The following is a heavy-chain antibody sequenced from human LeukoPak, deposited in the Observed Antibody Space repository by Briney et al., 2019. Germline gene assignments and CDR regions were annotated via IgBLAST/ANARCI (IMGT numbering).Heavy chain of an antibody. V-gene: IGHV3-23*01. CDR1: GFTFSSYA. CDR3: AKERYNYANGDFDY. D-gene: IGHD5-18*01. Sequence: GGSLRLSCAASGFTFSSYAMSWVRQAPGKGLEWVSTISASGDSTYYADSLKGRFTISRDSFKNTLYLQMNSLRAEDTALYYCAKERYNYANGDFDYWGQGTLVTVSS. J-gene: IGHJ4*02. CDR2: ISASGDST.